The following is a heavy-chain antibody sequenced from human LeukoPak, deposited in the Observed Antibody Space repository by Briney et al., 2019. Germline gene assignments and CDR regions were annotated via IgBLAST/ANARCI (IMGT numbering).Heavy chain of an antibody. CDR3: ASPDDPGGYLDY. CDR2: IYYSGST. CDR1: GGPIISSSYH. D-gene: IGHD3-10*01. V-gene: IGHV4-39*01. Sequence: SDTLSLTRTVSGGPIISSSYHWGWIPQPPGKGVEWIGTIYYSGSTYYNPSLKSRVTISVDTSQNQLYLKLSSVTARETAVYYCASPDDPGGYLDYWGEGTRDTVS. J-gene: IGHJ4*02.